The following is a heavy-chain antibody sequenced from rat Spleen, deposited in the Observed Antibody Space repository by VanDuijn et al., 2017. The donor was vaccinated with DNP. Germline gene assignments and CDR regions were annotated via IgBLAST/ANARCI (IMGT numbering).Heavy chain of an antibody. CDR1: GFTFNNYW. CDR2: ITSSGGDS. D-gene: IGHD4-4*01. V-gene: IGHV5-31*01. Sequence: EVQLVESGGDLVQPGRSLKLSCVASGFTFNNYWMTWIRQVPGKGLEWVASITSSGGDSYYPDSVRGRFTISRDNAKTTLYLQMDSLRSEDTATYYCTTRTRGLNFDHWAQGVMVTVSS. J-gene: IGHJ2*01. CDR3: TTRTRGLNFDH.